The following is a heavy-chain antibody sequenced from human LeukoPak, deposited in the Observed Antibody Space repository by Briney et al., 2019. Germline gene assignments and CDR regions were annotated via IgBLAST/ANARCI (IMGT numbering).Heavy chain of an antibody. Sequence: PRASLRLSCAASGFTFSTYEMNWVRQAPGKGLEWVSSIGTDGYSYSAVSVKGRFTISRDNAKSTLYLQMDSLTVEDTALYYCARGTIGGNPASAYWGQGTLVTVSS. CDR2: IGTDGYS. CDR1: GFTFSTYE. D-gene: IGHD4-23*01. J-gene: IGHJ4*02. V-gene: IGHV3-21*06. CDR3: ARGTIGGNPASAY.